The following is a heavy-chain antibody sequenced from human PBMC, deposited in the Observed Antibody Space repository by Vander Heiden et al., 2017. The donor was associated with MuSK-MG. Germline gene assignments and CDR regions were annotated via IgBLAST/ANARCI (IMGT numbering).Heavy chain of an antibody. J-gene: IGHJ1*01. Sequence: EVQLVQSGAEVKTPGESLKISCKGSGYSFTSYWIGWVRQMPGKGLEWMGIIYTGDSDTRYSPSVQGQVTISADKSISTAYLQWSSLNASETAMYYCARLRQYISSSWSFQHWCQGTMVAVSS. CDR1: GYSFTSYW. CDR3: ARLRQYISSSWSFQH. CDR2: IYTGDSDT. V-gene: IGHV5-51*01. D-gene: IGHD6-6*01.